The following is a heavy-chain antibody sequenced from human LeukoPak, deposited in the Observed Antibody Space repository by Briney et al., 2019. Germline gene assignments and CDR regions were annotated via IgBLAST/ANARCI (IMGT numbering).Heavy chain of an antibody. CDR2: IYTSGST. Sequence: SETLSLTCAVSGGSFSGYYWSWIRQSAGKGLEWIGHIYTSGSTNCNPSLKSRVTISLDTSKNQFSLEVNSVTAADTAVYYCARCTSTSCYSFDYWGQGTLVTVSS. CDR3: ARCTSTSCYSFDY. J-gene: IGHJ4*02. CDR1: GGSFSGYY. V-gene: IGHV4-4*07. D-gene: IGHD2-2*02.